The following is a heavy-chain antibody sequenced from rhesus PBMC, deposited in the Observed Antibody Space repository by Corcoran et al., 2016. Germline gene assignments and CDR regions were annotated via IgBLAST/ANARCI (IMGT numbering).Heavy chain of an antibody. CDR2: ITYSGST. CDR3: ARAYSNCLDY. Sequence: QVQLQESGPGLVTPSETLSLTCAVSGGSISSGYYYWSWIRQPPGTGLEWIGYITYSGSTRYNPSRKSRVTSSRDTSKNQCSLKLGSVTAADTAGYYCARAYSNCLDYWGQGVLVTVSS. CDR1: GGSISSGYYY. D-gene: IGHD4-23*01. J-gene: IGHJ4*01. V-gene: IGHV4-122*02.